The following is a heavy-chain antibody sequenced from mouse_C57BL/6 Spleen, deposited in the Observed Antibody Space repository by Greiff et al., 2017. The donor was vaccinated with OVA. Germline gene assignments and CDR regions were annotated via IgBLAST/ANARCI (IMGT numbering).Heavy chain of an antibody. Sequence: QVQLKQSGAELVKPGASVKISCKASGYAFSSYWMNWVKQRPGKGLEWIGQIYPGDGDTNYNGKFKGKATLTADKSSSTAYMQLSSLTSEDSAVYFCARIVGHPHWYFDVWGTGTTVTVSS. CDR3: ARIVGHPHWYFDV. J-gene: IGHJ1*03. CDR1: GYAFSSYW. CDR2: IYPGDGDT. V-gene: IGHV1-80*01.